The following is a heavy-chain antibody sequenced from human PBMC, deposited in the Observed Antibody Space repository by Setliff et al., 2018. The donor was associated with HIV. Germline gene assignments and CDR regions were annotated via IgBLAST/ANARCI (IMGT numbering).Heavy chain of an antibody. Sequence: SETLSLTCAVYGGSFSGYYWSWIRQPPGKGLEWIGEINHSGSTNYNPSLKSRVTISVDTSKNQFFLRLSSVSAADTAVYYCVRTASSSWWGVHYSYYMDVWGKGTTVTVSS. CDR3: VRTASSSWWGVHYSYYMDV. CDR2: INHSGST. J-gene: IGHJ6*03. D-gene: IGHD2-8*02. CDR1: GGSFSGYY. V-gene: IGHV4-34*01.